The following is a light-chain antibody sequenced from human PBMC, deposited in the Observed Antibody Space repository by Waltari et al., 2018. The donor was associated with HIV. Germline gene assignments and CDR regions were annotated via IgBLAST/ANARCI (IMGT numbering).Light chain of an antibody. V-gene: IGLV1-51*01. CDR1: SSNIGGFY. J-gene: IGLJ3*02. CDR2: DNN. CDR3: GTWDTSLRALV. Sequence: QSVLTQPPSVSAAPGQKVTISCSGSSSNIGGFYVSWYQKFPGTPPKLIIYDNNQWPSGIPDRFSGSKSGTSATLDITGLQTGDEADYYCGTWDTSLRALVFGGGTKVTVL.